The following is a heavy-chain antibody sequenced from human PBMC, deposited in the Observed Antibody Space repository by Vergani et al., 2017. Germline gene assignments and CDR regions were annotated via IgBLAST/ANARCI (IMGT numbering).Heavy chain of an antibody. Sequence: QVQLVQSGAEVKKPGSSVKVSCKASGGTFSSYTISWVRQAPGQGLEWMGRIIPILGIANYAQKFQGRVTITADKSTSTAYMELSSLRSEDTAVYYCAXRKRRYDILTGSGGFDPWGQGTLVTVSS. D-gene: IGHD3-9*01. CDR2: IIPILGIA. CDR3: AXRKRRYDILTGSGGFDP. CDR1: GGTFSSYT. V-gene: IGHV1-69*02. J-gene: IGHJ5*02.